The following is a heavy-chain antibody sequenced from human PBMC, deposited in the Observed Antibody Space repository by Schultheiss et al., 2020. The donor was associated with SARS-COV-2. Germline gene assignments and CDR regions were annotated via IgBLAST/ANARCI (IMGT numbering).Heavy chain of an antibody. Sequence: SVKVSCKASGGTFSSYAISWVRQAPGQGLEWMGGIIPIFGTANYAHKFQGRVTITADESTRTAYMELSSLRSEDTAVYYCARESSSWYGTGRVVDAFDIWGQGTMVTVSS. J-gene: IGHJ3*02. CDR2: IIPIFGTA. V-gene: IGHV1-69*13. D-gene: IGHD6-13*01. CDR1: GGTFSSYA. CDR3: ARESSSWYGTGRVVDAFDI.